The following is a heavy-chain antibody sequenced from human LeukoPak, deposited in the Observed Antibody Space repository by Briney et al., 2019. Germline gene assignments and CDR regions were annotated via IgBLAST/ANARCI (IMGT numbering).Heavy chain of an antibody. J-gene: IGHJ4*02. V-gene: IGHV3-30*02. CDR3: AKDAVDIVVVPAAMRGWD. Sequence: GGSLRLSCAASGFTFSSYGMHWVRQAPGKGLEWVAFIRYDGSNKYYADSVKGRFTISRDNSKNTLYLQMNSLRAEDTAVYYCAKDAVDIVVVPAAMRGWDWGQGTLVTVSS. D-gene: IGHD2-2*01. CDR2: IRYDGSNK. CDR1: GFTFSSYG.